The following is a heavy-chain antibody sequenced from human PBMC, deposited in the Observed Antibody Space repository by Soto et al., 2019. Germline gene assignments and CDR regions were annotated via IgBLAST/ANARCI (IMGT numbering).Heavy chain of an antibody. CDR3: SVVVIADTRNSIGY. J-gene: IGHJ4*02. CDR2: INSEGSST. V-gene: IGHV3-74*01. CDR1: GFTLSSYW. Sequence: PGGSLRLSCAASGFTLSSYWMHWVRQAPGKGLVWVSRINSEGSSTSYADSVKGRFTISRDNAKNTLDLQMNSLRAEGTAVYYCSVVVIADTRNSIGYWGQGTLVTVSS. D-gene: IGHD2-15*01.